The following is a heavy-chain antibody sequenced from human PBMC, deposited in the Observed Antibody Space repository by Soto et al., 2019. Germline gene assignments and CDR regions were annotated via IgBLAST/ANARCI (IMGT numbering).Heavy chain of an antibody. CDR1: GFTFSTYW. Sequence: GGSLRLSCAASGFTFSTYWMSWVRQAPGKGLEWVANIKEDGSEDYYVDSVKGRFTISRDNAKNSLYLQMNSLRAEDTAVYYCTRAGRPADHWGQGTLVTVSS. V-gene: IGHV3-7*01. D-gene: IGHD6-6*01. CDR3: TRAGRPADH. J-gene: IGHJ4*02. CDR2: IKEDGSED.